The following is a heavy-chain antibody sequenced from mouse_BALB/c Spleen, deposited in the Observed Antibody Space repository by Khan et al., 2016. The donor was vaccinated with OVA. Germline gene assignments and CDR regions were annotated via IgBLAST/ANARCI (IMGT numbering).Heavy chain of an antibody. V-gene: IGHV1-7*01. CDR1: GYTFTSYW. CDR3: ANHESNADWFTY. D-gene: IGHD1-3*01. CDR2: INPSTGYT. J-gene: IGHJ3*01. Sequence: VKLQQSGAELAKPGASVKMSCKASGYTFTSYWMHWVKQRPGQGLEWIGYINPSTGYTEYNQRFKDKATLTADKSSSTAYMQLSSLTSEESAFYCCANHESNADWFTYWGQGTLVTVSA.